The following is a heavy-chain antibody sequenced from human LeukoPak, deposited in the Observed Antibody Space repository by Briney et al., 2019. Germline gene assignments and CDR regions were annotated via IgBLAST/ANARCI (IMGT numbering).Heavy chain of an antibody. Sequence: GGSLRLSSAASGFTFSSYSMNWVRQAPGKGLEWVSSISSSSSYIYYADSVKGRFTISRDNAKNSLYLQMNSLRAEDTAVYYCARDQYYYDSSGYSGYWGQGTLVTVSS. D-gene: IGHD3-22*01. CDR1: GFTFSSYS. V-gene: IGHV3-21*01. CDR3: ARDQYYYDSSGYSGY. CDR2: ISSSSSYI. J-gene: IGHJ4*02.